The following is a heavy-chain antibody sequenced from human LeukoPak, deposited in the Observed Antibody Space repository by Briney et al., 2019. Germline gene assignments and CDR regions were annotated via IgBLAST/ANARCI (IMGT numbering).Heavy chain of an antibody. D-gene: IGHD3-22*01. CDR3: AKGSQVVITSPFDY. V-gene: IGHV3-9*01. Sequence: GGSLRLSCAASGFTFDDYAMHWVRQAPGKGLEWVSGINWNSGSIGYADSVKGRFTISRDNAKNSLYLQMNSLRAEDTALYYCAKGSQVVITSPFDYWGQETLVTVSS. J-gene: IGHJ4*02. CDR1: GFTFDDYA. CDR2: INWNSGSI.